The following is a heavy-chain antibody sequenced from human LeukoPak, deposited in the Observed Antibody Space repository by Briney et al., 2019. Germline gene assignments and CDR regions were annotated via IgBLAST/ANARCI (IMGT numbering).Heavy chain of an antibody. V-gene: IGHV3-30-3*01. J-gene: IGHJ4*02. D-gene: IGHD3-22*01. Sequence: GGSLRLSCAGSGFTFSDYDVDWVRQAPGKGLEWVAVISYDGNNQYYADSVKGRFTISRDNSKNTLYLQMNSLRAEDTAVYYCASGGCLEYDSSGTPTHCYFDYWGQGTLVTVSS. CDR2: ISYDGNNQ. CDR1: GFTFSDYD. CDR3: ASGGCLEYDSSGTPTHCYFDY.